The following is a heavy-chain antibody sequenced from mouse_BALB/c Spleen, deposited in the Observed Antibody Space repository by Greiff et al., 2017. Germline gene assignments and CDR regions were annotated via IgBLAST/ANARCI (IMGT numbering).Heavy chain of an antibody. CDR1: GFTFSSYG. J-gene: IGHJ4*01. V-gene: IGHV5-6-3*01. CDR2: INSNGGST. Sequence: DVKLVESGGGLVQPGGSLKLSCAASGFTFSSYGMSWVRQTPDKRLELVATINSNGGSTYYPDSVKGRFTISRDNAKNTLYLQMSSLKSEDTAMYYCARDKRYYYAMDYWGQGTSVTVSS. CDR3: ARDKRYYYAMDY.